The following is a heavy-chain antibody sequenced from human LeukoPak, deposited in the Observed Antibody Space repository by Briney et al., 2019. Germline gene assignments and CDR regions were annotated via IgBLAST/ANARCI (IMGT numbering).Heavy chain of an antibody. CDR3: AKDRGIDTAMAPDDY. J-gene: IGHJ4*02. Sequence: PGGSLRLSCAASGFTFSSYAMHWVRQAPGKGLEWVAVISYDGSNKYYADSVKGRFTISRENSKNTLYLQMNSLRAEDTAVYYCAKDRGIDTAMAPDDYWGQGTLVTVSS. D-gene: IGHD5-18*01. V-gene: IGHV3-30-3*01. CDR2: ISYDGSNK. CDR1: GFTFSSYA.